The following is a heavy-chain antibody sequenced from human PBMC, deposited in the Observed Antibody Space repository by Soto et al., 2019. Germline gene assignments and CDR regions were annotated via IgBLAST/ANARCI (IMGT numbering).Heavy chain of an antibody. CDR3: ATLGLQQAF. V-gene: IGHV3-74*01. D-gene: IGHD2-21*02. Sequence: PGGSLRLSCAASGFTFNTWMHWVRQAPGEGLVWVSSIDSDGSITSYADSVKGRFTISRDNAKNTLYLQMNSLRAEDTAVYYCATLGLQQAFWGQGTLVPVSS. CDR2: IDSDGSIT. CDR1: GFTFNTW. J-gene: IGHJ4*02.